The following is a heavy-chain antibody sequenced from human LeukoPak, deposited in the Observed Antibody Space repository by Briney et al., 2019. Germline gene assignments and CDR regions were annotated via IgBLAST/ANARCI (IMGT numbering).Heavy chain of an antibody. CDR3: ARGFRGASFDY. CDR2: IYHSGST. J-gene: IGHJ4*02. V-gene: IGHV4-38-2*02. D-gene: IGHD1-26*01. Sequence: SETLSLTCTVSGYSISSGYHWGWIRQPPGKGLEWIGSIYHSGSTYYNPSLKSRVTISVDTSKKQFSLKVSSVTAADTAVYYCARGFRGASFDYWGQGTLVTVSS. CDR1: GYSISSGYH.